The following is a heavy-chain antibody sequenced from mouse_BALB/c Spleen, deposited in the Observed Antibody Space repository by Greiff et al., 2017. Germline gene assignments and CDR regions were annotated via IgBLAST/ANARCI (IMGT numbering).Heavy chain of an antibody. Sequence: VQLQQPGAELVKPGASVKLSCKASGYTFTSYWMHWVKQRPGQGLEWIGEIDPSDSYTNYNQKFKGKATLTVDKSSSTAYMQLSSLTSEDSAVYYCASITTVVAPDYWGQGTTLTVSS. CDR3: ASITTVVAPDY. CDR2: IDPSDSYT. D-gene: IGHD1-1*01. V-gene: IGHV1-69*02. J-gene: IGHJ2*01. CDR1: GYTFTSYW.